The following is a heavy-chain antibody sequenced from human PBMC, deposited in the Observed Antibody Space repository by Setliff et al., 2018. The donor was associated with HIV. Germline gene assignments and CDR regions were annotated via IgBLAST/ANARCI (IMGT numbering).Heavy chain of an antibody. CDR3: AKDRNFPNDVFDT. CDR2: ISGGSGRT. J-gene: IGHJ3*02. Sequence: ETLSLSCAASGFTFSTYAMSWVRQAPGKGLEWVSAISGGSGRTYYVATVKGRFTISRDDSKNTLYLQMNSLRAEDTGIYYCAKDRNFPNDVFDTWGQGTMVTVSS. V-gene: IGHV3-23*01. CDR1: GFTFSTYA.